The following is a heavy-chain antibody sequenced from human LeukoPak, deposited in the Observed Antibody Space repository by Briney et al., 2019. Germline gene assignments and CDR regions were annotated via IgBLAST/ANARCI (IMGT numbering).Heavy chain of an antibody. D-gene: IGHD3/OR15-3a*01. CDR1: GGTFSSYA. CDR2: IIPIFGTA. V-gene: IGHV1-69*01. Sequence: SVNVSCKASGGTFSSYAISWVRQAPGQGLEWMGGIIPIFGTANYAQKFQGRVTITADESTSTAYMELSSLRSEDTAVYYCRIAADWVEYYGMDVWGQGTTVTVSS. CDR3: RIAADWVEYYGMDV. J-gene: IGHJ6*02.